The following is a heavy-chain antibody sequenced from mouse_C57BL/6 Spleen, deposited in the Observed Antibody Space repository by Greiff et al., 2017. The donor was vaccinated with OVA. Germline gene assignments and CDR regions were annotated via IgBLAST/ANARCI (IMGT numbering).Heavy chain of an antibody. Sequence: EVKLQESGPGLVKPSQSLSLTCSVTGYSITSGYYWNWIRQFPGNKLEWMGYISYDGSNNYNPSLKNRISITRDTSKNQFFLKLNSVTTEDTATYYCAKFFDGYGFYAMDYWGQGTSVTVSS. V-gene: IGHV3-6*01. CDR1: GYSITSGYY. J-gene: IGHJ4*01. D-gene: IGHD2-2*01. CDR2: ISYDGSN. CDR3: AKFFDGYGFYAMDY.